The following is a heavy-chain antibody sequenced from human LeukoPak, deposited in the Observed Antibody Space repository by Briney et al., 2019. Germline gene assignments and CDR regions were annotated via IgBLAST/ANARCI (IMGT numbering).Heavy chain of an antibody. Sequence: PGGSLRLSCAASGFTVSSNYMSWVRQAPGKGLEWVSVIYSAGRTYYADSVKGRFTISRDNSKNTLYLQMDSLRTEDTAVYYSARDSGYTGSDAFEIWGQGTMVTVSA. D-gene: IGHD5-12*01. CDR3: ARDSGYTGSDAFEI. CDR2: IYSAGRT. V-gene: IGHV3-66*02. CDR1: GFTVSSNY. J-gene: IGHJ3*02.